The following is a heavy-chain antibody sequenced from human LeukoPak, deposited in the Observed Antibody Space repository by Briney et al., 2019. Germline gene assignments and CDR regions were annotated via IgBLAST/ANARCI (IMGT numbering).Heavy chain of an antibody. CDR2: IFYSGST. CDR1: GGSINNSY. D-gene: IGHD3-10*01. CDR3: ARTGYYTSGSSYYYGMDV. V-gene: IGHV4-59*08. J-gene: IGHJ6*02. Sequence: SETLSLTCTVSGGSINNSYWSWIRQPPGKGLEWIGYIFYSGSTNYNPSLESRVTISIDTSKNQLSLKVNSLTAADTAVYYCARTGYYTSGSSYYYGMDVWGQGTTVTVSS.